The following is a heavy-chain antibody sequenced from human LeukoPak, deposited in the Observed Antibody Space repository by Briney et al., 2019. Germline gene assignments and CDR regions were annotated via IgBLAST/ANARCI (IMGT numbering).Heavy chain of an antibody. CDR3: ARNWNYVGHYFDY. V-gene: IGHV4-39*07. J-gene: IGHJ4*02. D-gene: IGHD1-7*01. CDR1: VGSISSSSYY. Sequence: SETLSLPCTVSVGSISSSSYYWGWIRQPPGKGLEWIGSIYYSGRTYYNPCLKGRVTIAVDTSKNQFSLKLSSVTAADTAVYYCARNWNYVGHYFDYWGQGTLVTVSS. CDR2: IYYSGRT.